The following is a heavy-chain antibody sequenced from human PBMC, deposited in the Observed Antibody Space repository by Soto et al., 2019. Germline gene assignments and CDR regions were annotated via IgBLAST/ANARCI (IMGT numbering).Heavy chain of an antibody. J-gene: IGHJ4*02. V-gene: IGHV3-33*03. Sequence: LGGSLRLSCAASGFSFSSHGMHWVRQAPGKGLEWVAVIWNDGSNKYYADPVKGRFTISRDNSKNTLYLQMNSLRVEDTAVYYCASRSPASDYWGQGTLVTVSS. CDR3: ASRSPASDY. CDR1: GFSFSSHG. CDR2: IWNDGSNK.